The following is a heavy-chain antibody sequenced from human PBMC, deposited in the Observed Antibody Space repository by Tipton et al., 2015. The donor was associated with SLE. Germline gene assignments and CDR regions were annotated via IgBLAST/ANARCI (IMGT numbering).Heavy chain of an antibody. V-gene: IGHV4-34*01. J-gene: IGHJ2*01. CDR1: GGSFSVYY. CDR2: INHSGST. Sequence: TLSLTCAFYGGSFSVYYWTWIRQPPGRGLEWIGEINHSGSTNYNPSLKSRVTISVDTSKNQFSLKLRSVTAEDTAVYYCARRRWLQLDWYFDLWGRGILVTVSS. CDR3: ARRRWLQLDWYFDL. D-gene: IGHD5-24*01.